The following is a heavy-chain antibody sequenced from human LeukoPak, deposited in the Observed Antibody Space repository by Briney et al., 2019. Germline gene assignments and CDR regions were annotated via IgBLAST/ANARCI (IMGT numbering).Heavy chain of an antibody. V-gene: IGHV3-30*04. CDR1: GFAFSSYA. D-gene: IGHD6-19*01. J-gene: IGHJ4*02. CDR2: ISYDGSNK. Sequence: GRSLRLSCAASGFAFSSYAMHWVRQAPGKGPEWVAVISYDGSNKYYADSVKGRFTISRDNSKNTLYLQMNSLRAEDTAVYCCARPYSSGWYGDFDFWGQGTLVTVSS. CDR3: ARPYSSGWYGDFDF.